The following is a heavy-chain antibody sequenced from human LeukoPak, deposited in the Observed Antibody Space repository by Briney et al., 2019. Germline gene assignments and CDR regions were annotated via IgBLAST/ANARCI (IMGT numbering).Heavy chain of an antibody. CDR2: MSPSGSP. D-gene: IGHD3-22*01. CDR3: ARGRQDVNMIAVVMAGVSYYLDV. Sequence: SETLSLTCAVYGGSFSDYYWTWIRQTPGKGLEWIGDMSPSGSPNYNPSLKSRVTISVDTSKNQFSLKLRSVTAADTAVYYCARGRQDVNMIAVVMAGVSYYLDVWGQGTLVTVSS. J-gene: IGHJ4*02. V-gene: IGHV4-34*01. CDR1: GGSFSDYY.